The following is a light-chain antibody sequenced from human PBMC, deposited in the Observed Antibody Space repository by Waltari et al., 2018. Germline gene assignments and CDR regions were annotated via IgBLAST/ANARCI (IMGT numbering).Light chain of an antibody. Sequence: DIQMTQSPTSVSASVGDRVTITCRASRGISNWLAWYQQKSGQAPKLLIDAASNLQSGVPSRFSGSGAATDFTLTINSLQPEDFATYYCQQANSFPSTFGQGTKVEIK. V-gene: IGKV1-12*02. CDR2: AAS. CDR3: QQANSFPST. J-gene: IGKJ2*01. CDR1: RGISNW.